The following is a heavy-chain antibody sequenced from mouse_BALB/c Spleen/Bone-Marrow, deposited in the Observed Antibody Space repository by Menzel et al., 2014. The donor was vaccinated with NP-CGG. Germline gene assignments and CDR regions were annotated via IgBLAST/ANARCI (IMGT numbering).Heavy chain of an antibody. D-gene: IGHD2-4*01. CDR2: NAPGSGST. Sequence: DLVKPGASVKLSCKASGYTFTSYWINWIKQRPGQGLEWIGRNAPGSGSTYYNEMFKGKATLTEDTSSSTAYIQLSSLSSEDSAVYFCARGDDYDPFAYWGQGTLVTVSA. CDR3: ARGDDYDPFAY. CDR1: GYTFTSYW. V-gene: IGHV1S41*01. J-gene: IGHJ3*01.